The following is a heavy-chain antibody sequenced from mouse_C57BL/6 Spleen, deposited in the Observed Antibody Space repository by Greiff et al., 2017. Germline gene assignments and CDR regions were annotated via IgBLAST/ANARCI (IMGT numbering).Heavy chain of an antibody. J-gene: IGHJ2*01. Sequence: EVKLMESEGGLVQPGSSMKLSCTASGFTFSDYYMAWVRQVPEKGLEWVANINYDGSSTYYLDSLKSRFIISRDNAKNILYLQMSSLKSEDTATYYCARAQLGYYFDYWGQGTTLTVSS. CDR3: ARAQLGYYFDY. CDR2: INYDGSST. CDR1: GFTFSDYY. V-gene: IGHV5-16*01. D-gene: IGHD4-1*02.